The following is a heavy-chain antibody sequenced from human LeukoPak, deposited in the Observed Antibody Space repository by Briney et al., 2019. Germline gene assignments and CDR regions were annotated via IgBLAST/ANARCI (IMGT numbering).Heavy chain of an antibody. Sequence: SETLSLTCAVYGGSFSGYYWRWIREPPGKGGEWGGEIKHSGSTNYNPTLKRRVTISVDTSKNPFPLKLSSMTAADTAVYYCARRKPIVVVPAAISRHWFDPWGQGTLVTVSS. V-gene: IGHV4-34*01. CDR1: GGSFSGYY. J-gene: IGHJ5*02. D-gene: IGHD2-2*02. CDR2: IKHSGST. CDR3: ARRKPIVVVPAAISRHWFDP.